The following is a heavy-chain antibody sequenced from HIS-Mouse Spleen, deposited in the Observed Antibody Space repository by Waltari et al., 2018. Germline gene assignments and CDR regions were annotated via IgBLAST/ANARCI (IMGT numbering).Heavy chain of an antibody. V-gene: IGHV3-30*18. J-gene: IGHJ4*02. CDR2: ISYDGSNK. CDR1: GFTFRSHG. Sequence: QVQLVESGGGVVQPGRSLRLSCAASGFTFRSHGMPWVRQAPGKGLEWVAVISYDGSNKYYADSVKGRFTISRDNSKNTLYLQMNSLRAEDTAVYYCAKDRGSPLYFDYWGQGTLVTVSS. D-gene: IGHD1-26*01. CDR3: AKDRGSPLYFDY.